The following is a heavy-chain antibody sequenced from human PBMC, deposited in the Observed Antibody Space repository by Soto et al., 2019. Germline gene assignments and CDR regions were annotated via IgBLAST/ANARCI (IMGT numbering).Heavy chain of an antibody. CDR3: ARTWIRFGPNDY. V-gene: IGHV3-21*01. CDR1: GFAFNSYG. CDR2: ISGSSGNI. J-gene: IGHJ4*02. Sequence: GGSLRLSCEASGFAFNSYGINWVRQGPGKGLEWVSFISGSSGNINYAHSVRGRFTISRDNAKKSVYLQMNSLRVEDTAIYYCARTWIRFGPNDYWGQGAPVTVSS. D-gene: IGHD3-16*01.